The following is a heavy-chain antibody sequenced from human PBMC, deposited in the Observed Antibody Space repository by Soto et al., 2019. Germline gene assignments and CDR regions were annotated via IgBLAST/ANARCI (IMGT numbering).Heavy chain of an antibody. V-gene: IGHV3-23*01. CDR2: ISGSGGST. CDR3: TRAQSRDCSGGTCYDVNWLDP. CDR1: GFTFSSYA. J-gene: IGHJ5*02. D-gene: IGHD2-15*01. Sequence: GGSLRLSCAASGFTFSSYAMSWVRQAPGKGLEWVSAISGSGGSTYYADSVKGRFTISRDNSKNTLYLQMNSLRAEDTAVYYCTRAQSRDCSGGTCYDVNWLDPWGQGTQVTVSS.